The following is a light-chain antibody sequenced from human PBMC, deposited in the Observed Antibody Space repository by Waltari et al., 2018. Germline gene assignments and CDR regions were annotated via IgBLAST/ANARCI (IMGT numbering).Light chain of an antibody. CDR2: RND. Sequence: QSVLTQAPSASGTPGQRVTIPCSGSSSSIGSNLVCWYQQLPGTAPKLLIYRNDPRPAGVPGRISGSKAGTSASLTISGLQPDDDGDYYCSAWDDGLGGPVFGTGTRVTVL. CDR3: SAWDDGLGGPV. CDR1: SSSIGSNL. J-gene: IGLJ1*01. V-gene: IGLV1-47*01.